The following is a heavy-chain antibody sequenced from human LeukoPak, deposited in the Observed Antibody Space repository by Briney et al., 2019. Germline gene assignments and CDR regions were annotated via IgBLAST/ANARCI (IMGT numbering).Heavy chain of an antibody. CDR1: GGSISSYY. D-gene: IGHD4-23*01. V-gene: IGHV4-59*01. J-gene: IGHJ4*02. Sequence: SETLSLTCTVSGGSISSYYWSWIRQPPGKGLECIGYIHYSGSTSYNPSLKSRVTISVDTSKKQFSLKLSSVTAADTAVYYCARVGHGDYGGGLWGGLFDYWGQGTLVTVSS. CDR3: ARVGHGDYGGGLWGGLFDY. CDR2: IHYSGST.